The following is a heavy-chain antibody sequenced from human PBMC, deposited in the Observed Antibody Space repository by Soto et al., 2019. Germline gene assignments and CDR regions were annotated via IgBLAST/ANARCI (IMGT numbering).Heavy chain of an antibody. J-gene: IGHJ4*02. CDR2: SGTSAHNT. V-gene: IGHV3-23*01. D-gene: IGHD3-3*02. CDR3: VKALVEYLYFFDH. Sequence: EVQLLESGGGLVQPGGSLRLSCAASGFTLSRYAMSWDLQAPWKGLDWVSGSGTSAHNTVYADSVKGRFTISRDNSKNTLDLQMDSLSVADTAVYYWVKALVEYLYFFDHWGQGNLVTVSA. CDR1: GFTLSRYA.